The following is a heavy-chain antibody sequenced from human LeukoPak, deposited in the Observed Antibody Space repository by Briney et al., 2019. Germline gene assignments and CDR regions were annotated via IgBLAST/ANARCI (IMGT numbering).Heavy chain of an antibody. CDR2: IGSSSSYI. V-gene: IGHV3-21*01. CDR3: ARDITLVLGSRWFDP. J-gene: IGHJ5*02. Sequence: GGSLRLSCAASGFTFSSYSMNWVRQAPGKGLEWVSFIGSSSSYIYYADSVKGRFTISRDNAKNSLYLQMNSLRAEDTAVYYCARDITLVLGSRWFDPWGQGTLVTVSS. D-gene: IGHD3-10*01. CDR1: GFTFSSYS.